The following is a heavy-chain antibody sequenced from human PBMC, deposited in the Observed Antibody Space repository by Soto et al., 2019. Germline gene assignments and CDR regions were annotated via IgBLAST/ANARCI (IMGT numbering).Heavy chain of an antibody. CDR2: INHSGST. V-gene: IGHV4-34*01. CDR3: AMGDSGSYFGTDY. Sequence: QVQLQQGGEGLLKPSETLSLTCAVYGGSFSGYYWSWIRQPPGKGLEWIGEINHSGSTNYNPSLKSRVTISVDTSKNQFSLKLSSVTAADTAVYYCAMGDSGSYFGTDYWGQGTLVTVSS. J-gene: IGHJ4*02. D-gene: IGHD1-26*01. CDR1: GGSFSGYY.